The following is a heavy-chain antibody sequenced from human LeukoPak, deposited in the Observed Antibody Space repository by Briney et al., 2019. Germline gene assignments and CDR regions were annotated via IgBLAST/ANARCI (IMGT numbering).Heavy chain of an antibody. CDR2: ISFDGTNK. V-gene: IGHV3-30*18. J-gene: IGHJ4*02. CDR3: AKPKWFGDLYAVPVDY. Sequence: PGGSLRLSCAASGFTFSSYGMHWVRQAPGKGLEWVAVISFDGTNKYYVDSVKGRFTISRDNSKNTLYLQMNSLRAEDTAVYYCAKPKWFGDLYAVPVDYWGQGTLVTVSS. D-gene: IGHD3-10*01. CDR1: GFTFSSYG.